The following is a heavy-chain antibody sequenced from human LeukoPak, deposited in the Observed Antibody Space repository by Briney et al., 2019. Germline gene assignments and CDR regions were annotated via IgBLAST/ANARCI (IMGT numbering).Heavy chain of an antibody. CDR2: IRAGGGST. Sequence: GGSLRLSCAASGFTFSRHAMSWVRQAPGKGLGWVSLIRAGGGSTDYADSVKGRFTISRDNSKNTLYLQMNSLRAGDTAVYYCAKALGGYCSGDSCYRVLDYGGQGTLVTVSS. J-gene: IGHJ4*02. CDR3: AKALGGYCSGDSCYRVLDY. CDR1: GFTFSRHA. D-gene: IGHD2-15*01. V-gene: IGHV3-23*01.